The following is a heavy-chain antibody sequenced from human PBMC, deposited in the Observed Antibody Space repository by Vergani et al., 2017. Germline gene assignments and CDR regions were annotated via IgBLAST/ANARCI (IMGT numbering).Heavy chain of an antibody. Sequence: EVQLVESGGGLVQPGGSLRLSCAASGFTFSNAWMSWVRQAPGKGLEWVGRIKSKTDGGTTDYAAAVKGRFAISTDDSKNTVYLEMNSLKSEDTAVYYCTTDRSRIKLEPFDYWGQGTLVTVSS. V-gene: IGHV3-15*01. CDR3: TTDRSRIKLEPFDY. CDR2: IKSKTDGGTT. CDR1: GFTFSNAW. J-gene: IGHJ4*02.